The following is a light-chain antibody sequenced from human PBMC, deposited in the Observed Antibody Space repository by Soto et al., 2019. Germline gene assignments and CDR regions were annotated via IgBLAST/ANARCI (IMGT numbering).Light chain of an antibody. CDR3: QVWDSSTAYV. J-gene: IGLJ1*01. CDR2: QDS. V-gene: IGLV3-1*01. CDR1: KLGDKY. Sequence: SYELTQPPSVSVSPGQTASITCSGDKLGDKYACWYQQKPGQSPVLVIYQDSKRPSGIPERFSGSNSGNTATLTVSGTQARDGADYYCQVWDSSTAYVFGIGTKLTAL.